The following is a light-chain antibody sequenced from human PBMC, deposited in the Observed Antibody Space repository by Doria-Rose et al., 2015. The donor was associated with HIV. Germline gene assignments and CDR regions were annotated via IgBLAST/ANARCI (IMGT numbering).Light chain of an antibody. Sequence: IQLTQSPSSLSASIGDRVTITCRASQTVSTYLNWFQQEPGKAPKLLSYAASRLQRGVPSRFSGRGSGTDFTLTISGLKPGDFATYDCQQTYSSPPWTFGQGSKVE. CDR3: QQTYSSPPWT. V-gene: IGKV1-39*01. J-gene: IGKJ1*01. CDR2: AAS. CDR1: QTVSTY.